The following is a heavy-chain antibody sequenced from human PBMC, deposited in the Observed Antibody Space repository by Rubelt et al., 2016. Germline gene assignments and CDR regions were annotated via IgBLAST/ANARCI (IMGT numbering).Heavy chain of an antibody. V-gene: IGHV4-59*08. Sequence: GLEWIGYIYSSGSTNYNASLKCRVTISIDRSKNQFSLKLSSVTAADTAMYYCARHTRDGNNLSWLDPWGQGTLVTVSS. CDR2: IYSSGST. D-gene: IGHD5-24*01. CDR3: ARHTRDGNNLSWLDP. J-gene: IGHJ5*02.